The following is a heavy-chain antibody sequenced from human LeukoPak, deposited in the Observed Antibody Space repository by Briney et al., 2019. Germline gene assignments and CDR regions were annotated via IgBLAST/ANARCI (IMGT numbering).Heavy chain of an antibody. CDR3: AGHHPRNTVDF. V-gene: IGHV4-59*08. CDR2: ISYSGFT. CDR1: GGSISSYR. Sequence: PSETLSLTCTVSGGSISSYRWSWIRQPPGKGLEWIGYISYSGFTNYNPSLKSRVTISLDTSKNQFSLKLTPVTAADTAVYYCAGHHPRNTVDFWGQGTLVTVSS. J-gene: IGHJ4*02. D-gene: IGHD2/OR15-2a*01.